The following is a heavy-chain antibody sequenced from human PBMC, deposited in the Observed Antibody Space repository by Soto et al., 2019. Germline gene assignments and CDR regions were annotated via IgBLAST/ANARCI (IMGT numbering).Heavy chain of an antibody. CDR1: GFKFSNYA. J-gene: IGHJ5*01. CDR3: SKDRREGGNSAFYFDF. V-gene: IGHV3-23*01. D-gene: IGHD3-16*01. CDR2: ISATGGGT. Sequence: PGGSLRLSCAASGFKFSNYAMSWVRQAPGKGLEWVSLISATGGGTYYADSVKGRFPISRDNSHNTLYLQVHSLTAEDTAAYYISKDRREGGNSAFYFDFLGEGAQVPVSP.